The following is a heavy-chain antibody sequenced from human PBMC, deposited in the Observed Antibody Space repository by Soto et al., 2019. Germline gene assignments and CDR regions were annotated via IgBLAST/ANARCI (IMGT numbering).Heavy chain of an antibody. Sequence: TSETLCLTWTVACGTISDGGCPRSWIRQRPGKGRGWLGYMYFSGKSSYDPGLESRLTISGDNSKNQFSLSLRSVTAADTALYFCARQTGLPQWWFDFWGQGVQVTVSS. J-gene: IGHJ5*01. CDR3: ARQTGLPQWWFDF. D-gene: IGHD1-1*01. CDR1: CGTISDGGCP. V-gene: IGHV4-31*02. CDR2: MYFSGKS.